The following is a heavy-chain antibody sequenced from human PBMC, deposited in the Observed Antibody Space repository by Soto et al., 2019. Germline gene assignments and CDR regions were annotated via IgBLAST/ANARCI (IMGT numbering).Heavy chain of an antibody. D-gene: IGHD2-15*01. CDR2: IRSNSDGGTT. CDR3: ATVGSIVVVVAATHIVGATTDYYYGMDV. Sequence: PGGSLRLSCAASGLTFTTAWINWVRQPPGKGLERVGRIRSNSDGGTTDFAAPVKGRFAISRDDSKHTVYLQMNSLRSEDTAVYYCATVGSIVVVVAATHIVGATTDYYYGMDVWGQGTTVTVSS. CDR1: GLTFTTAW. V-gene: IGHV3-15*07. J-gene: IGHJ6*02.